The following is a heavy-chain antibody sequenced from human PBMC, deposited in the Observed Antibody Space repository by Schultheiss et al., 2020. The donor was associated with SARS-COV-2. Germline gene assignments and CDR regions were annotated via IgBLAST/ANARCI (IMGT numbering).Heavy chain of an antibody. CDR2: ISSSSYT. Sequence: GGSLRLSCAASGFTFSDYYMSWIRQAPGKGLEWVSYISSSSYTNYADSVKGRFTISRDNAKNSLYLQMNSLRAEDTAVYYCARDAGYCSSTSCMMSYFDYWGQGTLVTVSS. CDR1: GFTFSDYY. D-gene: IGHD2-2*01. J-gene: IGHJ4*02. V-gene: IGHV3-11*06. CDR3: ARDAGYCSSTSCMMSYFDY.